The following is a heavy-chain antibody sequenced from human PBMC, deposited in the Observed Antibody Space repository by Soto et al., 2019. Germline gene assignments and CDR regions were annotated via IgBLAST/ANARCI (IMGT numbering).Heavy chain of an antibody. V-gene: IGHV4-34*01. J-gene: IGHJ5*01. D-gene: IGHD3-22*01. CDR3: STRAYDTNCYYRFDP. Sequence: CSWIRQTQGKGLEWIGDINHSGRVNYSPSLKSRVTISLDTSKNQFSLTLSAVTAADTAMYYCSTRAYDTNCYYRFDPWGQGTLVTVSS. CDR2: INHSGRV.